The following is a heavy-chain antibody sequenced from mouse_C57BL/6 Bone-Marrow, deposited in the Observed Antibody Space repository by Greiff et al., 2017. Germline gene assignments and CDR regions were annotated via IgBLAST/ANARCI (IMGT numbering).Heavy chain of an antibody. D-gene: IGHD1-1*01. Sequence: QVQLQQPGAELVKPGASVKLSCKASGYTFTSYWMQWVKQRPGQGLEWIGEIDPSDSYTNYNQKFKGKATLPVDTSSSTAYMQLSSLTSEDSAVYYCARALYYGSTYYAMDYWGQGTSVTVSS. J-gene: IGHJ4*01. CDR3: ARALYYGSTYYAMDY. CDR2: IDPSDSYT. V-gene: IGHV1-50*01. CDR1: GYTFTSYW.